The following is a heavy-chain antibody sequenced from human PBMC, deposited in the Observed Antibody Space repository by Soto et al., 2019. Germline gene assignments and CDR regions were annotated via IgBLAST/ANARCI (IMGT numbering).Heavy chain of an antibody. CDR3: ARDPYSSMGSYYYYYGMDV. V-gene: IGHV4-31*02. J-gene: IGHJ6*02. CDR2: IYYSGST. Sequence: WTWIRQHPGKGLEWIGYIYYSGSTYYNPSLKSRVTISVDTSKNQFSLKLSSVTAADTAVYYCARDPYSSMGSYYYYYGMDVWGQGTTVTVSS. D-gene: IGHD6-19*01.